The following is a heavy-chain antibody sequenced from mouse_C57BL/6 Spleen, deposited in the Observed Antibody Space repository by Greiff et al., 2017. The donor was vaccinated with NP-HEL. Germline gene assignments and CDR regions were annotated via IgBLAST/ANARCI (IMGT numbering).Heavy chain of an antibody. J-gene: IGHJ3*01. CDR1: GFPFSSYA. V-gene: IGHV5-4*01. Sequence: EVQLVESGGGLVKPGGSLKLSCAASGFPFSSYAMSWVRQTPETRLEWVATISDGGSYTYYPDNVKGRFTISRDNAKNNLYLQMSHLKSEDTAMYYCAREEDYYGSSYDYWGQGTLVTVSA. CDR3: AREEDYYGSSYDY. CDR2: ISDGGSYT. D-gene: IGHD1-1*01.